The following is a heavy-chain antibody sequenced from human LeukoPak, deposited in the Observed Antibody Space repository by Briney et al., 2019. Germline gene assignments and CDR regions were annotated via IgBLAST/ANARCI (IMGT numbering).Heavy chain of an antibody. CDR1: GFTFSSFW. CDR2: IKQDGSEK. Sequence: GGSLTLSCAASGFTFSSFWMNWLRQAPGKGLEWVANIKQDGSEKYYADSVKGRFTISRDNAKNSLFLQMDSLRAEDTAVYYCAREGDISVITYAYWGQGTLVTASS. J-gene: IGHJ4*02. CDR3: AREGDISVITYAY. D-gene: IGHD5-12*01. V-gene: IGHV3-7*01.